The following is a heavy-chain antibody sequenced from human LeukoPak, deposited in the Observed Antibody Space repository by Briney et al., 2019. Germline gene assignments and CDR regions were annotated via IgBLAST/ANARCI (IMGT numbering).Heavy chain of an antibody. CDR3: AREAAGPFDY. D-gene: IGHD6-13*01. J-gene: IGHJ4*02. Sequence: SETLSLTCTVSGGFISSYYWSWIRQPPGKGLEWIGYIYYSGSINYNPSLKSRVTISVDTSKNQFSLKLSSVTAADTAVYYCAREAAGPFDYWGQGTLVTVSS. CDR1: GGFISSYY. V-gene: IGHV4-59*01. CDR2: IYYSGSI.